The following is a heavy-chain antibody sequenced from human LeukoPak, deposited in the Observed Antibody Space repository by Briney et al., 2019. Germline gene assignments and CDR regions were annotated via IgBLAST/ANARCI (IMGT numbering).Heavy chain of an antibody. CDR3: ATGVRGYNSALDY. V-gene: IGHV3-21*01. Sequence: GGSLRLSCAASGFTFGNYYMNWVRQAPGKGLEWVSSISSGSSYIYYADSLKGRFTISRDNAKNSLYLQMNSLRAEDTAVYYCATGVRGYNSALDYWGQGTLVTVSP. CDR1: GFTFGNYY. CDR2: ISSGSSYI. D-gene: IGHD6-19*01. J-gene: IGHJ4*02.